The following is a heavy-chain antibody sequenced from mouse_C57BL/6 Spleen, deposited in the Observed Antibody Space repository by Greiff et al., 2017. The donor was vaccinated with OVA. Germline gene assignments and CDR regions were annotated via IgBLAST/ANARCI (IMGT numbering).Heavy chain of an antibody. CDR2: ISGGGGNT. V-gene: IGHV5-9*01. J-gene: IGHJ3*01. CDR3: ARQTIYYGYDGFAY. Sequence: EVKLMESGGGLVKPGGSLKLSCAASGFTFSSYTMSWVRQTPEKRLEWVATISGGGGNTYYPDSVKGRFTISRDNAKNTLYLQVSSLRSEDTALYYCARQTIYYGYDGFAYWGQGTLVTVSA. D-gene: IGHD2-2*01. CDR1: GFTFSSYT.